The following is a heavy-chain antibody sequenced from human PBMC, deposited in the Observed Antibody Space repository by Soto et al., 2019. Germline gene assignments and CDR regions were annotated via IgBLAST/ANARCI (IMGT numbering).Heavy chain of an antibody. D-gene: IGHD6-19*01. J-gene: IGHJ4*02. Sequence: ESGGGVVQPGRSLRLSCTASGFSFSSYAMYWFRQPPGKGLEWVAVISHDGINKHYADSGKGRVTVSRDNSNHSLDLQLNSLRGEGPAKYYCAREMYSSGYFVKVFGARGQGTLGHVPS. CDR3: AREMYSSGYFVKVFGA. CDR2: ISHDGINK. V-gene: IGHV3-30-3*01. CDR1: GFSFSSYA.